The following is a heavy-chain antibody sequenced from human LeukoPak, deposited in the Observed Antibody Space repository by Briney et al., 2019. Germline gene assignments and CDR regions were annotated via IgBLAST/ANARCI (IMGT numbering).Heavy chain of an antibody. CDR3: AVTHYGGNSSNSYYYYYIDV. CDR2: IYTSGST. D-gene: IGHD4-23*01. V-gene: IGHV4-4*07. J-gene: IGHJ6*03. CDR1: GGSISSYY. Sequence: SETLSLTCTVSGGSISSYYWSWIRQPAGKGLEWIGRIYTSGSTNYNPSLKSRVTMSVDTSKNQFSLKLSSVTAADTAVYYCAVTHYGGNSSNSYYYYYIDVWGKGTTVTVSS.